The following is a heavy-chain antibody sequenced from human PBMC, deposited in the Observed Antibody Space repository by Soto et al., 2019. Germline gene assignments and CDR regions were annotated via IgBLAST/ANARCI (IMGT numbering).Heavy chain of an antibody. Sequence: PSETLSLTCAVSGGPISSSYWWTWIRQPPGKGLEWIGSIYYSGSTYYNPSLKSRVTISVDTSKNQFSLKLSSVTAADTAVYYCARTRAVWFDPWGQGTLVTVSS. CDR3: ARTRAVWFDP. V-gene: IGHV4-39*01. D-gene: IGHD6-19*01. CDR2: IYYSGST. J-gene: IGHJ5*02. CDR1: GGPISSSYW.